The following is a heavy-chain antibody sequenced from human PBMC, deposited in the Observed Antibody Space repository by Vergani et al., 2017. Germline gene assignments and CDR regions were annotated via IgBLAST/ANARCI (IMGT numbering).Heavy chain of an antibody. V-gene: IGHV1-18*01. D-gene: IGHD3-22*01. Sequence: QVQLVQSGAEVKKPGASVKVSCKASGYTFTSYGISWVRQAPGQGLEWMGWISAYNGNTNYAQKLQGRVTMTTDTSTSTAYMELRSLRSEDTAVYYCARGGYYYDSSGYRYYFDYWGQGTLVTVSS. CDR3: ARGGYYYDSSGYRYYFDY. CDR2: ISAYNGNT. J-gene: IGHJ4*02. CDR1: GYTFTSYG.